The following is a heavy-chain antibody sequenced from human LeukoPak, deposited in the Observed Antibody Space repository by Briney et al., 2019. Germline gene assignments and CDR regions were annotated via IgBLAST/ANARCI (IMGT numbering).Heavy chain of an antibody. CDR3: AAAEKYYSSGYYDPFDY. V-gene: IGHV7-4-1*02. J-gene: IGHJ4*02. D-gene: IGHD3-22*01. CDR1: GYTFTNYT. Sequence: GASVKVSCKASGYTFTNYTINWVRLAPGQGLEWMGWINTNTGNPTYAQGFTGRFVFSLDTSVSTAYLQISSLKAEDTAVYYCAAAEKYYSSGYYDPFDYWGQGTLVTVSS. CDR2: INTNTGNP.